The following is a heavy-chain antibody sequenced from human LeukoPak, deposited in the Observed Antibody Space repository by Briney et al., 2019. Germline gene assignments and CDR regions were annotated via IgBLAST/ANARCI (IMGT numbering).Heavy chain of an antibody. D-gene: IGHD3-10*01. CDR2: ISGSGGST. CDR3: AKEMLRGYYYYGMDV. V-gene: IGHV3-23*01. CDR1: GFTFDDYG. J-gene: IGHJ6*02. Sequence: PGGSLRLSCAASGFTFDDYGMSWVRQAPGKGLEWVSGISGSGGSTYYADSVKGRFTISRDDSKNTLFLQMNNLRAEDTAIYYCAKEMLRGYYYYGMDVWGQGTTVTVSS.